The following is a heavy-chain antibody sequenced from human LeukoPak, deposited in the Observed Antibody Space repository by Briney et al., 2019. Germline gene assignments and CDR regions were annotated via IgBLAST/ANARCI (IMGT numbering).Heavy chain of an antibody. CDR1: GGSFSGYY. CDR3: ARHRYSSGWDRPKLDHYYYYGMDV. D-gene: IGHD6-19*01. CDR2: INHSGST. V-gene: IGHV4-34*01. Sequence: PSETLSLTCAVYGGSFSGYYWSWIRQPPGKGLEWIGEINHSGSTNYNPSLKSRVTISVDTSKNQFSLKLSSVTAADTAVYYCARHRYSSGWDRPKLDHYYYYGMDVWGQGTTVTVSS. J-gene: IGHJ6*02.